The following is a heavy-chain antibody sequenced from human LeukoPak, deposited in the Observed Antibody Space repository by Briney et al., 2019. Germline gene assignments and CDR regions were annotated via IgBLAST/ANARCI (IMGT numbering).Heavy chain of an antibody. CDR3: ARLPGVSPAYYFDY. V-gene: IGHV4-34*01. CDR1: GGSFSGYY. Sequence: SETLSLTCAVYGGSFSGYYWSWIRQPPGKGLEWIGEINHSGSTNYNPSLKSRVTISVDTSKNQFSLKLSSVTAADTAVYYCARLPGVSPAYYFDYWGQGTLVTVSS. J-gene: IGHJ4*02. D-gene: IGHD3-10*01. CDR2: INHSGST.